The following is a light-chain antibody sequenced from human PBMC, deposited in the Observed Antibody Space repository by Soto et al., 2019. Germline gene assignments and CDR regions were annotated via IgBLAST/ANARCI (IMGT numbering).Light chain of an antibody. CDR2: GAS. CDR3: QQYGSSPWT. CDR1: QSVSANC. V-gene: IGKV3-20*01. Sequence: EIVLTQSPGTQSLSPGERATLSSRATQSVSANCLAWYQQKPGQPPRILIYGASTRATGIPYRFIGSGSGTDFTLTISRLEPEDFAVYYCQQYGSSPWTFGQGTKVEIK. J-gene: IGKJ1*01.